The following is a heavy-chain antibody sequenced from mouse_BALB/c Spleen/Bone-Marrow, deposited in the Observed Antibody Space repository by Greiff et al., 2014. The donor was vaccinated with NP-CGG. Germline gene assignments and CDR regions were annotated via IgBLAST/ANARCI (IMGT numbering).Heavy chain of an antibody. CDR3: ARGGLGLDY. V-gene: IGHV1-82*01. D-gene: IGHD3-3*01. CDR1: GYAFSSSW. CDR2: IYPGDGDI. J-gene: IGHJ2*01. Sequence: QVQLKQSGPELVKPGASVKISCKASGYAFSSSWMNWVKQRPGQGLEWIGRIYPGDGDINYNGKFKGKATLTADKSSSTAYMQLSSLTSVDSAVYFCARGGLGLDYWGQGTTLTVSS.